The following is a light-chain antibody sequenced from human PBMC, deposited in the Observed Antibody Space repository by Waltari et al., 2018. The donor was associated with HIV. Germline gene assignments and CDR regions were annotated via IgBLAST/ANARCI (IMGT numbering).Light chain of an antibody. V-gene: IGKV3-15*01. Sequence: EIIMTQSPTPLSVAPGERATFSCRASQSVATNLAWYQQKPGQAPRLLIHSASTRATGVPPRFSGSGSGTEFTLTISSLQSEDFAIYYCQQYNLWPPITFGQGTRLE. CDR2: SAS. J-gene: IGKJ5*01. CDR3: QQYNLWPPIT. CDR1: QSVATN.